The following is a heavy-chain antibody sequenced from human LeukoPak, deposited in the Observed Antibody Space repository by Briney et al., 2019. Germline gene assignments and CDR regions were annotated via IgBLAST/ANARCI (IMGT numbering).Heavy chain of an antibody. J-gene: IGHJ4*02. D-gene: IGHD3-22*01. V-gene: IGHV1-2*02. CDR1: GYTFTSYY. Sequence: ASVCVSRKTSGYTFTSYYMHWVRQAPGQGLEWMGWVNPTSGGTNYAQKFQGRVTMTRDTSISTAYMELSRLRSDDTAVYYCARVYYYYDSSGILSLYFDYWGQGTLVSASS. CDR3: ARVYYYYDSSGILSLYFDY. CDR2: VNPTSGGT.